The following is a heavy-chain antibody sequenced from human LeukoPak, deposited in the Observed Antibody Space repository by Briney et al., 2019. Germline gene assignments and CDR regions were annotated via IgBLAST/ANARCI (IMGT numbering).Heavy chain of an antibody. CDR1: GFTFSNYV. Sequence: GGSLRLSCSASGFTFSNYVMNWVRQAPGKGLEYVSSITANGGNTYYADSVKGRFTISRDNSKNTLYLQLSSLRAEDTAVYYCVPRHRDDYNWSDYWGQGTLVTVSS. CDR3: VPRHRDDYNWSDY. V-gene: IGHV3-64D*06. CDR2: ITANGGNT. J-gene: IGHJ4*02. D-gene: IGHD5-24*01.